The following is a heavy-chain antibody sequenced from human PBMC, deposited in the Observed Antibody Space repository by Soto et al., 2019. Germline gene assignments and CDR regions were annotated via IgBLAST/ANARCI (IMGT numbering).Heavy chain of an antibody. D-gene: IGHD6-19*01. J-gene: IGHJ6*02. CDR3: ARASGAPSYYAMDV. Sequence: PGESLKISCKGSGYSFTNYWIGWGRQMPGKGLGWMGIIYPVDSDTRYSPSFQGQVTISADKSISTAYLQWSSLQASDSAMYFCARASGAPSYYAMDVWGQGTTVTVSS. V-gene: IGHV5-51*01. CDR1: GYSFTNYW. CDR2: IYPVDSDT.